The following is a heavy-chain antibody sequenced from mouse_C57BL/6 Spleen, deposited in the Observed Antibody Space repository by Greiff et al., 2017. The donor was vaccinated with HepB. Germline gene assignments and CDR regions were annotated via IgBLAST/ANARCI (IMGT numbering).Heavy chain of an antibody. CDR3: ARRGYYGSSSNFDY. V-gene: IGHV1-55*01. J-gene: IGHJ2*01. Sequence: QVQLKQSGAELVKPGASVKMSCKASGYTFTSYWITWVKQRPGQGLEWIGDIYPGSGSTNYNEKFKSKATLTVDTSSSTAYMQLSSLTSEDSAVYYCARRGYYGSSSNFDYWGQGTTLTVSS. CDR1: GYTFTSYW. D-gene: IGHD1-1*01. CDR2: IYPGSGST.